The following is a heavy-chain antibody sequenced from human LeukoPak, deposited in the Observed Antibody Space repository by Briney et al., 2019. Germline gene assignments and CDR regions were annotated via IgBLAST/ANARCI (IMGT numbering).Heavy chain of an antibody. D-gene: IGHD4-11*01. CDR2: ISDGGSAT. CDR1: GYTFSPYW. Sequence: GGSLRLSCVASGYTFSPYWMSWVRQTPGKGLEWVASISDGGSATYYVDSVRGRFTISRDDAKNSLFLQMNGLRADDTAVYYCAKGTTANYYYYYGMDVWGQGTTVTVSS. J-gene: IGHJ6*02. V-gene: IGHV3-7*03. CDR3: AKGTTANYYYYYGMDV.